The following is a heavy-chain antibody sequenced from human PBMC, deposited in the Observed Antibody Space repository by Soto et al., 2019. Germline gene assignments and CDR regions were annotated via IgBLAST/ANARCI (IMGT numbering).Heavy chain of an antibody. CDR3: ARSRNGAVADSINF. Sequence: LRLSCAASGFSFSRYAMHWVRQAPGEGLEWVAVISRDGSSKYYGDSVKGRLTVSRDNSNNTLFLSMTSLRPDDTGVFYCARSRNGAVADSINFWGQGTLVTVSS. CDR1: GFSFSRYA. V-gene: IGHV3-30-3*01. J-gene: IGHJ4*02. CDR2: ISRDGSSK. D-gene: IGHD2-8*01.